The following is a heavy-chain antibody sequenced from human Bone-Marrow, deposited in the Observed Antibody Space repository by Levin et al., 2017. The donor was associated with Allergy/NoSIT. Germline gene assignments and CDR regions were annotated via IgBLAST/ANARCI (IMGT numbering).Heavy chain of an antibody. V-gene: IGHV3-74*01. CDR2: ISRDGRNT. Sequence: PGGSLRLSCVASGFTLSTYWMHWVRQRPGQGLVWVGSISRDGRNTYYADSAKGRFTISRDTARNTLYLQMNSLGVEDTAVYSCARDEGLGTTLRGFDCWGQGTLVTVSS. D-gene: IGHD1-26*01. CDR1: GFTLSTYW. J-gene: IGHJ4*02. CDR3: ARDEGLGTTLRGFDC.